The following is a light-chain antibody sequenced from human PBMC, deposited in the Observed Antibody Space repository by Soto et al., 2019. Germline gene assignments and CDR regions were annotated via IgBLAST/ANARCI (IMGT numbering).Light chain of an antibody. V-gene: IGLV2-14*01. J-gene: IGLJ1*01. Sequence: QSVLTQPASVSGSPGQTTTISCTGTSNDVGGSNYVSWYQHHPGKGPKLLIYEVNHRPSGVSDRFSGSKSGNTASLTISGLHVEDEADYYCVSHTRLSTVEVFGTGTKVTVL. CDR3: VSHTRLSTVEV. CDR2: EVN. CDR1: SNDVGGSNY.